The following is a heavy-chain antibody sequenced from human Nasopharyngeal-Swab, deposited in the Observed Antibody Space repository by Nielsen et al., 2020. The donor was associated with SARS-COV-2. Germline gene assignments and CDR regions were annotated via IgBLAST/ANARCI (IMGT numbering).Heavy chain of an antibody. Sequence: RQAPGKGLEWIGYIYYSGSTYYNPSLKSRVTISVDTSKSQFSLKLSSVTAADTAVYYCARRKREEVRGVRYYFDYWGQGTLVTVSS. J-gene: IGHJ4*02. V-gene: IGHV4-39*01. D-gene: IGHD3-10*01. CDR2: IYYSGST. CDR3: ARRKREEVRGVRYYFDY.